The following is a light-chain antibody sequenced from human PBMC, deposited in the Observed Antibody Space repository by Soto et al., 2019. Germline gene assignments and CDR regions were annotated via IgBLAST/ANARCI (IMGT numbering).Light chain of an antibody. CDR3: CSYTDNATPV. J-gene: IGLJ2*01. Sequence: QSVLTQPASVSGSLGQSVTISCTGSNSDVGGYDYVSWFQQHPGKAPQLIIFDVFNRPSGVSSRFSGSKSGYTASLTISVLQAEDEADYYCCSYTDNATPVFGGGTTLTVL. V-gene: IGLV2-14*01. CDR2: DVF. CDR1: NSDVGGYDY.